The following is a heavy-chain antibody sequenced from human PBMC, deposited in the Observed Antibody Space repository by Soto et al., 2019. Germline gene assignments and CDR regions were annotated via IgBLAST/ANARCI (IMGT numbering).Heavy chain of an antibody. D-gene: IGHD1-26*01. V-gene: IGHV1-3*01. CDR3: ASHAGIPGYFFVMDV. Sequence: QVQLVQSGAEVKKPGASVKVSCKASGNTFTSYAMHWVRQAPGQRLEWMGWINAGNGNTKYSQKFQGRVTITRDTSASTVYVELRRLRSEDTAVYYCASHAGIPGYFFVMDVWGQGTTVTVSS. J-gene: IGHJ6*02. CDR1: GNTFTSYA. CDR2: INAGNGNT.